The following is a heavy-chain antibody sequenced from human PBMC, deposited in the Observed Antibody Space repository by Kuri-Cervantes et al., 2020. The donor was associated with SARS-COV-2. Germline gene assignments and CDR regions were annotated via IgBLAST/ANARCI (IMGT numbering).Heavy chain of an antibody. V-gene: IGHV4-4*07. CDR2: IFISGST. J-gene: IGHJ6*03. CDR3: ARVNARWYTSPGYYYYYMDV. D-gene: IGHD4-23*01. Sequence: SETLSLTCNVSGDYISSYYWSWIRQPAGKGLEWIGRIFISGSTNYNPSLKSRVTMSEDTSKNQISLKLSSVTAADTAVYYCARVNARWYTSPGYYYYYMDVWGKGTTVTVSS. CDR1: GDYISSYY.